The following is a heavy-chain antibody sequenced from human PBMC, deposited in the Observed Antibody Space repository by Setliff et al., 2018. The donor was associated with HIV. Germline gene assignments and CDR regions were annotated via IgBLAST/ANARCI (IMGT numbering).Heavy chain of an antibody. CDR2: INWNGGTT. D-gene: IGHD6-13*01. V-gene: IGHV3-20*04. J-gene: IGHJ4*02. CDR3: ARLPAWTPGIAADVTDY. CDR1: GFTFDDYG. Sequence: PGESLKISCAASGFTFDDYGMSWVRQAPGKGLEWVSGINWNGGTTGYADSVKGRFTISRDNAKNSLYLQMNSLRAEDTALYYCARLPAWTPGIAADVTDYWGQGTLVTVSS.